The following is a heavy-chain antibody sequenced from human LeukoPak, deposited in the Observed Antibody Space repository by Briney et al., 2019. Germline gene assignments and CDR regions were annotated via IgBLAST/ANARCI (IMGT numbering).Heavy chain of an antibody. CDR2: ISGSGGST. Sequence: GGSLRLSCAASGFTFSSYAMSWVRQAPGKGLEWVSAISGSGGSTYCADSVKGRFTISRDNSKNTLYLQMNSLRAEDTAVYYCAKDTSRSSNYYFDYWGQGTLVTVSS. CDR1: GFTFSSYA. V-gene: IGHV3-23*01. J-gene: IGHJ4*02. CDR3: AKDTSRSSNYYFDY. D-gene: IGHD2/OR15-2a*01.